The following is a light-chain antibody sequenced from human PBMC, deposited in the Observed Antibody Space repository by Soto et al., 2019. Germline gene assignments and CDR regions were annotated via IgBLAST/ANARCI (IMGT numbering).Light chain of an antibody. CDR1: QSVSSN. CDR3: QQYSDWPPEYT. J-gene: IGKJ2*01. Sequence: EIVVTQSPATLSVSPGERATLSCRASQSVSSNLAWYQQKPGQAPRLLIYGASTRATGIPARFSGSGSGTEFTLTISSMQSEDFAVYYCQQYSDWPPEYTFGQGTKLEIK. CDR2: GAS. V-gene: IGKV3-15*01.